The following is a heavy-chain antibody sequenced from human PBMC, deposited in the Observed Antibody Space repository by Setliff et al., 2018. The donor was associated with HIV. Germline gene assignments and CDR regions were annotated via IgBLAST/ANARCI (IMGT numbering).Heavy chain of an antibody. CDR1: GYTFTTYY. Sequence: ASVKVSCKASGYTFTTYYIHWVRQAPGQGLEWMGILNPSEGTTSFAQKFQGRVTMTRDTSTSTVYMDLSSLRAEDTAVYYCVRGYRSAWNSWFDAWGQGTRVTVSS. CDR2: LNPSEGTT. J-gene: IGHJ5*02. CDR3: VRGYRSAWNSWFDA. D-gene: IGHD1-1*01. V-gene: IGHV1-46*01.